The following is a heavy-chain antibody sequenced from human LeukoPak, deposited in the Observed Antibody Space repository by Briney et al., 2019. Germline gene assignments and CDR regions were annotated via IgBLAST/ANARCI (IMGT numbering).Heavy chain of an antibody. D-gene: IGHD3-3*01. J-gene: IGHJ6*03. Sequence: GGSLRLSCAASGFTFSSYWMSWVRQAPGKGLEWVANIKQDGSEKYYVDSVKGRFTISRDNAKSSLYLQMNSLRAEDTAVYYCARALDYDFWSGSYYYYYMDVWGKGTTVTVSS. V-gene: IGHV3-7*04. CDR1: GFTFSSYW. CDR2: IKQDGSEK. CDR3: ARALDYDFWSGSYYYYYMDV.